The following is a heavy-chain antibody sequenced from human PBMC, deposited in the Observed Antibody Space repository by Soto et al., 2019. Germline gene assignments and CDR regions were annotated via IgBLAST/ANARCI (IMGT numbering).Heavy chain of an antibody. CDR1: GFSVRSYA. V-gene: IGHV3-30-3*01. D-gene: IGHD2-2*01. J-gene: IGHJ4*02. Sequence: QVQLVESGGGVVQPGRSLRLSCAASGFSVRSYAMHWVRQATGKGLEGVAVMSDDGIDKDYADSVKGRFTISRDNSKNTLYLQMSSLRADDTAVYYCAKARLDTPALEYWGQGTLVTVSS. CDR2: MSDDGIDK. CDR3: AKARLDTPALEY.